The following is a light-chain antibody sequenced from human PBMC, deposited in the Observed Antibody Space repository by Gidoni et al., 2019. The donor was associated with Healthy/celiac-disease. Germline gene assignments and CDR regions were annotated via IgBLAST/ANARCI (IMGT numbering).Light chain of an antibody. CDR3: QQSYSTLWT. Sequence: DIQMTQYPSSLSASVGDRVTITCRASQSISSYLNWYQQKPGKAPKLLIYAASSLQSGVPSRFSGSGSGTDFTLTISSLQPEDFATYYCQQSYSTLWTFGQXAKVEIK. CDR1: QSISSY. J-gene: IGKJ1*01. CDR2: AAS. V-gene: IGKV1-39*01.